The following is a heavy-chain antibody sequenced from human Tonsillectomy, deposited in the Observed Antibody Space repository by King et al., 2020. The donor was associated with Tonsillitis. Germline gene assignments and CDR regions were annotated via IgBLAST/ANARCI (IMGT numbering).Heavy chain of an antibody. CDR2: ISYDGSKK. CDR3: ARELAVADY. CDR1: GFTFSSYA. Sequence: VQLLESGGGVVQPGRSLRLSCAAFGFTFSSYAMHWVRQAPGKGLEWVAVISYDGSKKHYADSVKGRFTISRDNSKNTLYVQMNSLRAEDTAVYYCARELAVADYWGQGTLVTVSS. J-gene: IGHJ4*02. V-gene: IGHV3-30-3*01. D-gene: IGHD6-19*01.